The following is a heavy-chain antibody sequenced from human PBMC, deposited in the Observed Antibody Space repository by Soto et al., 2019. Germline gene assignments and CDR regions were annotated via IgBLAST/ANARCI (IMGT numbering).Heavy chain of an antibody. CDR2: IDQSGGT. J-gene: IGHJ6*02. CDR3: AREDSYGWSGESLEV. D-gene: IGHD6-19*01. Sequence: SETLSLTCAVVGDSLRGQSWNWIRQSPGKGLEWIGEIDQSGGTNYNPSLKSRAIISDDTSKNQFSLTLTSVTAADTAVYYCAREDSYGWSGESLEVWCQGTTVT. CDR1: GDSLRGQS. V-gene: IGHV4-34*01.